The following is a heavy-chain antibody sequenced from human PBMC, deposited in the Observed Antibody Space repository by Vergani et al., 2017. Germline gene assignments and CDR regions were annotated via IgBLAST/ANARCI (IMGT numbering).Heavy chain of an antibody. CDR2: IRSKAYGGTT. Sequence: EVQLVESGGGLVQPGRSLRLSCTASGFTFGDYAMSWVRQAPGKGLEWVGFIRSKAYGGTTEYAASVKARFTISSDDSKSIAYLQMNSLKTEDTAVYYCSRGCYSWSGGKIDFWGQGTLVTVSS. D-gene: IGHD2-15*01. CDR3: SRGCYSWSGGKIDF. V-gene: IGHV3-49*04. CDR1: GFTFGDYA. J-gene: IGHJ4*02.